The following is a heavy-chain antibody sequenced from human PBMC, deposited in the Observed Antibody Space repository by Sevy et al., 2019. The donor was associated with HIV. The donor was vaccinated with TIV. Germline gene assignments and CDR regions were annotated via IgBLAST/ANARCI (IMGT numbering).Heavy chain of an antibody. D-gene: IGHD2-2*02. J-gene: IGHJ4*02. CDR3: ARLRWDVVDAPGATPGCYFDS. CDR1: GDSINNYY. Sequence: SETLSLTCSVSGDSINNYYWSWIRQPPGKGLEWIGYTSYSGTTNYSPSLKRRVDISVDTSIHQFSLKINSVTAAVTAVYYCARLRWDVVDAPGATPGCYFDSWGQGILVTVSS. V-gene: IGHV4-59*12. CDR2: TSYSGTT.